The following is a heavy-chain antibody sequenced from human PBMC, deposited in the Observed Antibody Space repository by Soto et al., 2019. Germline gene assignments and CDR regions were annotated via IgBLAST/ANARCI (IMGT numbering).Heavy chain of an antibody. CDR3: ARGRYGDY. J-gene: IGHJ4*02. CDR2: ISAHNGNT. D-gene: IGHD1-1*01. V-gene: IGHV1-18*01. CDR1: GYAFTTYG. Sequence: QVHLVQSGAEVKKPGASVKVSCQGSGYAFTTYGITWVRQAPGQGLEWMGWISAHNGNTNYAPKRQGRVTVTRDTSTSTAYMELRSLRYDDTAVYYCARGRYGDYWGQGALVTVSS.